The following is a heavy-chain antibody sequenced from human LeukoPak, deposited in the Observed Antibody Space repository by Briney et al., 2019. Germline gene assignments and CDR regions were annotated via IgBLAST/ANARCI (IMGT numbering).Heavy chain of an antibody. V-gene: IGHV3-23*01. J-gene: IGHJ4*02. CDR1: GFTFSSYA. Sequence: TGGSLRLSCAASGFTFSSYAMSWVRQAPGKGLEWVSAISGSGGSTYYADSVKGRFTISRDNSKNTLYLQMNSLRAEDTAVYYCAKADSSGYIFDYWGQGTLVTVSS. D-gene: IGHD3-22*01. CDR3: AKADSSGYIFDY. CDR2: ISGSGGST.